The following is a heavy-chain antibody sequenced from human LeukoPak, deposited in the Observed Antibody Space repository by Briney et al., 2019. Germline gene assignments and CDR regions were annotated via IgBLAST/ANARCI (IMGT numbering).Heavy chain of an antibody. D-gene: IGHD2-2*01. CDR3: AVVPAAIGRYYYYGMDV. CDR1: GYTFTSYD. V-gene: IGHV1-8*01. CDR2: MNPNSGNT. Sequence: GASVKVSCKASGYTFTSYDINWVRQATGQGLEWMGWMNPNSGNTGYAQKFQGRVTMTRNTSISTAYMELSSLRSEDTAVYYCAVVPAAIGRYYYYGMDVWGQGTTVTVSS. J-gene: IGHJ6*02.